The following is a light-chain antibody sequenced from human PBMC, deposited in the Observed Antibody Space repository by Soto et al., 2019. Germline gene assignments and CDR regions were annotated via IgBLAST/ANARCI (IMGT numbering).Light chain of an antibody. CDR1: QSVSSY. CDR2: DAS. CDR3: QQRSNWPPFT. V-gene: IGKV3-11*01. J-gene: IGKJ4*01. Sequence: EIVLTQSPATLSLSPGERATLSCRASQSVSSYLAWYQQKPGQAPRLLIYDASNRATGIPARFSGSGSGTAFTPTISSLEPENFAVYYCQQRSNWPPFTFCGGTKVEIK.